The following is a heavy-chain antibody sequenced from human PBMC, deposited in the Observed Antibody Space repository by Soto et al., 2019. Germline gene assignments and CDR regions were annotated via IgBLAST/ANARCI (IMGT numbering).Heavy chain of an antibody. CDR3: STDEWE. J-gene: IGHJ4*02. CDR1: GFNFSNGW. V-gene: IGHV3-15*05. CDR2: IKSKIHGGTT. Sequence: ELQLVESGGGLVKPGGSLRLSCAASGFNFSNGWMSWVRQAPGKGLEWVGRIKSKIHGGTTDYAAHVKGRFTISRDDSKAALYLEMHSLQPDDTAVYYCSTDEWEWGQGTLVTVSS. D-gene: IGHD1-26*01.